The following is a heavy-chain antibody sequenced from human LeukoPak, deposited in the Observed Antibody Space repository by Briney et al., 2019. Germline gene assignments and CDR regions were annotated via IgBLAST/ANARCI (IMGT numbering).Heavy chain of an antibody. CDR2: INPNSGGT. CDR3: ARALGPYYYDSSGYYDY. V-gene: IGHV1-2*02. CDR1: GYTFTGYY. J-gene: IGHJ4*02. Sequence: ASVKVSCKASGYTFTGYYMHWVRQAPGQGLEWMGWINPNSGGTNYAQKFQGRVTMTRDTSISTAYMELSRLRSDDTAVYYCARALGPYYYDSSGYYDYWGQGTLVTVSS. D-gene: IGHD3-22*01.